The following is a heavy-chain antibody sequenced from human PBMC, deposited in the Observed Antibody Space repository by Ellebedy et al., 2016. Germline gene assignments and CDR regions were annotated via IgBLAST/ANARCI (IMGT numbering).Heavy chain of an antibody. CDR2: INHSGST. V-gene: IGHV4-34*01. CDR1: GGSFSGYY. J-gene: IGHJ4*02. CDR3: ARGRGYCSSTSCYPVSYFDY. D-gene: IGHD2-2*01. Sequence: SETLSLXXAVYGGSFSGYYWSWIRQPPGKGLEWIGEINHSGSTNYNPSLKSRVTISVDTSKNQFSLKLSSVTAADTAVYYCARGRGYCSSTSCYPVSYFDYWGQGTLVTVSS.